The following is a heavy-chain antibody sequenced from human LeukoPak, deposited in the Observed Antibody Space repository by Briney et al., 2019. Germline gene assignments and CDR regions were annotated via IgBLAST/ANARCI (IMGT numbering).Heavy chain of an antibody. Sequence: ASVKVSCKASGYTFTSYGISWVRQAPGQGLEWMGWISAYNGNTNYAQKLQGRVTMTTDTSTSTAYMELRSLRSDDTAVYYCAREYYGSGSRKKIYYMDVWGKGTTVTISS. CDR2: ISAYNGNT. V-gene: IGHV1-18*01. CDR1: GYTFTSYG. CDR3: AREYYGSGSRKKIYYMDV. J-gene: IGHJ6*03. D-gene: IGHD3-10*01.